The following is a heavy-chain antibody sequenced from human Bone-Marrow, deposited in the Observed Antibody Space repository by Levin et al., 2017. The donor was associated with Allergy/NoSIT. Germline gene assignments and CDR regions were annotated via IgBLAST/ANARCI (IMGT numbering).Heavy chain of an antibody. Sequence: GGSLRLSCAASGFTFSSYAMHWVRQAPGKGLEWVAVISYDGSNKYYADSVKGRFTISRDNSKNTLYLQMNSLRAEDTAVYYCARPGIAVAGTSYFDYWGQGTLVTVSS. CDR3: ARPGIAVAGTSYFDY. J-gene: IGHJ4*02. CDR1: GFTFSSYA. D-gene: IGHD6-19*01. V-gene: IGHV3-30-3*01. CDR2: ISYDGSNK.